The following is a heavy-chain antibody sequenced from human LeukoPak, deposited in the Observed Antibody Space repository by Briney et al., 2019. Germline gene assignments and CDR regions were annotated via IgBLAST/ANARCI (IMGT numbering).Heavy chain of an antibody. CDR1: GESFSGYY. Sequence: SETLSLTCAVYGESFSGYYWSWIRQPPGKGLEWIGEVNHSGSINYNPSLKSRVTVSVDTSKNQFSLKLSSVTAADTAVYYCASSYYYGSGSYRPFYFDYWGQGTLVTVSS. D-gene: IGHD3-10*01. CDR2: VNHSGSI. J-gene: IGHJ4*02. CDR3: ASSYYYGSGSYRPFYFDY. V-gene: IGHV4-34*01.